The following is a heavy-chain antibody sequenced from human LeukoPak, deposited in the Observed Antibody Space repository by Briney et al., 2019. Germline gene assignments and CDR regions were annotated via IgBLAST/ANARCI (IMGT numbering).Heavy chain of an antibody. CDR1: GYSISSGYY. Sequence: SETLSLTCTVSGYSISSGYYWGWIRQPPGKGLEWIGSIYHSGSTHYNPSLKSRVTISVDTSKNQFSLKLSSVTAADTAVYYCASIRRPYSSGWYRKFHYYYMDVWGKGTTVTVSS. CDR2: IYHSGST. CDR3: ASIRRPYSSGWYRKFHYYYMDV. V-gene: IGHV4-38-2*02. D-gene: IGHD6-19*01. J-gene: IGHJ6*03.